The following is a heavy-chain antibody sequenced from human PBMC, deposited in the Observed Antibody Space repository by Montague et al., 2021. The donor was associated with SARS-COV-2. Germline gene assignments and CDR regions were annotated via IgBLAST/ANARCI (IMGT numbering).Heavy chain of an antibody. CDR2: IDWDDDK. CDR3: ARMWGPTRWDDFSL. J-gene: IGHJ3*01. CDR1: GFSLSTSGMC. V-gene: IGHV2-70*01. Sequence: PALVKPTQTLTLTCTFSGFSLSTSGMCVSWNRQPQGKALEWLALIDWDDDKYYSTYLKTRITISKDTSKNQEVLTMTNMDPVDTASYYCARMWGPTRWDDFSLWGQGTIITFSS. D-gene: IGHD1-26*01.